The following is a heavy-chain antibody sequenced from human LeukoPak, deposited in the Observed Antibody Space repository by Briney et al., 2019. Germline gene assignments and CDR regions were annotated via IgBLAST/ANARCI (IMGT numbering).Heavy chain of an antibody. V-gene: IGHV1-2*02. CDR1: GYTFTGYY. Sequence: ASVKVSRKASGYTFTGYYMHWVRQSPGQGLEWMGWINPNSGGTNYAQKFQGRVTMTRDTSISTAYMELSRLRSDDTAVYYCARDPSSMTSANWGQGTLVTVSS. CDR2: INPNSGGT. D-gene: IGHD6-6*01. J-gene: IGHJ4*02. CDR3: ARDPSSMTSAN.